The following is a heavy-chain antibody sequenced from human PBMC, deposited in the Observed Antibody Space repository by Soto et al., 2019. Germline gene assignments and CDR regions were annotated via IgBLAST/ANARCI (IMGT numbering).Heavy chain of an antibody. J-gene: IGHJ4*02. Sequence: GGSLRLSCAASGFTFSSYAMHWVRQAPGKGLEWVAVISYDGSNKYYADSVKGRFTISRDNSKNTLYLQMNSLRAEDTAVYYFARVSVYSSSLPHFDYWGQGTQVTVSS. V-gene: IGHV3-30-3*01. CDR3: ARVSVYSSSLPHFDY. CDR1: GFTFSSYA. D-gene: IGHD6-6*01. CDR2: ISYDGSNK.